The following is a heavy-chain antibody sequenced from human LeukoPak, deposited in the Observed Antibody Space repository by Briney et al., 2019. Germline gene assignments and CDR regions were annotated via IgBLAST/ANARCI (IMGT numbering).Heavy chain of an antibody. V-gene: IGHV3-33*01. CDR1: GFTFSSYG. D-gene: IGHD2-2*01. J-gene: IGHJ4*02. CDR3: ARGYCSSTSCSHFDY. CDR2: IWYGGSNK. Sequence: GGSLRLSCAASGFTFSSYGMHWVRQAPGKGLEWVAVIWYGGSNKYYADSVKGRFTISRDNSKNTLYLQMNSLRAEDTAVYYCARGYCSSTSCSHFDYWGQGTLVTVSS.